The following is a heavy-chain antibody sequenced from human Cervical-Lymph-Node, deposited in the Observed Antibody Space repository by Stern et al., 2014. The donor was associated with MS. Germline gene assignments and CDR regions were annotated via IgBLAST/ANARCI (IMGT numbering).Heavy chain of an antibody. CDR3: ARAELLYDCDGMDV. V-gene: IGHV7-4-1*02. CDR2: INTSTGNP. D-gene: IGHD2-15*01. CDR1: GYTFTSYA. Sequence: DQLVESGSGLKQPGASVKVSCKASGYTFTSYAMNWVRQAPGQGLEWMGWINTSTGNPTYAHGFRGRFAFSLATSATPAYLQISSLKAEDTAVYYCARAELLYDCDGMDVWGQGTTVTVSS. J-gene: IGHJ6*02.